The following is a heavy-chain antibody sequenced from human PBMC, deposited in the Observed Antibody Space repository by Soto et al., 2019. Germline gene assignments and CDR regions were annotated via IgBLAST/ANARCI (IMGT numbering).Heavy chain of an antibody. CDR3: VRDMRLWRLHS. CDR2: INTDGSVA. D-gene: IGHD2-21*01. Sequence: EVQLVESGGGLVQPGESLRLSCAASGLTFRSYWMHWVRQAPGKGLVWVSRINTDGSVAMYVDSVKGRFTISRDNAKNTRYLHKNSLRAEDTAVYYCVRDMRLWRLHSWGQGNLVTVSS. V-gene: IGHV3-74*03. J-gene: IGHJ4*02. CDR1: GLTFRSYW.